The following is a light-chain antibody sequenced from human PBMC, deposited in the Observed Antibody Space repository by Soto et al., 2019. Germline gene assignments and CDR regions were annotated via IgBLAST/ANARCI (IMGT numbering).Light chain of an antibody. Sequence: DIVLTQSPCSLSLSPGERATLSCRASQSVSSSYLAWYQQKPGQATRLLIYGASSRASGIPDRFSGSGSGTDFTLTISRLEPEDFAVYYCQQYGSSPRTFGQGTKVEIK. CDR2: GAS. J-gene: IGKJ1*01. CDR1: QSVSSSY. V-gene: IGKV3-20*01. CDR3: QQYGSSPRT.